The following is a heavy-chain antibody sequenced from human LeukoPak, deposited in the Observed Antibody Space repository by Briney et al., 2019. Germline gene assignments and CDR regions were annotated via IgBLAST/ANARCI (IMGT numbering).Heavy chain of an antibody. CDR3: ARGYDILTGYFDY. V-gene: IGHV3-7*01. J-gene: IGHJ4*02. D-gene: IGHD3-9*01. Sequence: GGSLRLSCAASGFTFSSYWMSWVRQAPGKGLEWVANIKQDGSEKYYVDSVKGRFTISRDNAKNSLYLQMNSLRAEDTAVYYCARGYDILTGYFDYWGQGTLVTVSS. CDR1: GFTFSSYW. CDR2: IKQDGSEK.